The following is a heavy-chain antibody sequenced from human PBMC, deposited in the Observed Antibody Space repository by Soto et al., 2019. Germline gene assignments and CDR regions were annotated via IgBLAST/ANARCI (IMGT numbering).Heavy chain of an antibody. J-gene: IGHJ4*02. V-gene: IGHV3-30*02. CDR3: TIVRVEHSALDH. Sequence: GGSLRLSCVGSGFIFSNNGMHWVRQTPGKGLEWVAFMSYDGSDTFYADSVKGRFTISRDNSKNTLFLHMSNLRAEDTVMYYCTIVRVEHSALDHWGQGTLVTVSS. CDR1: GFIFSNNG. CDR2: MSYDGSDT. D-gene: IGHD2-8*02.